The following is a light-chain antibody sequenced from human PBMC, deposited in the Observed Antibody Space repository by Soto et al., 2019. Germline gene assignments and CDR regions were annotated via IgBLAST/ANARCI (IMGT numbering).Light chain of an antibody. CDR2: DVS. V-gene: IGLV2-11*01. CDR3: CSYAGSYTFYV. CDR1: SSDVGGYNY. J-gene: IGLJ1*01. Sequence: QSVLTQPRSVSGSPGQSVTISSTGTSSDVGGYNYVSWYQQHPGKAPRLMIYDVSKRPSGVPDRFSGSKSGNTASLTISGLQAEDEADYYCCSYAGSYTFYVFGIGTKVTVL.